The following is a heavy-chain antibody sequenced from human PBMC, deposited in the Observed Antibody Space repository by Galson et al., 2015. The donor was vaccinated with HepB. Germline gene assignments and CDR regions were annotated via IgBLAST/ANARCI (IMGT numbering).Heavy chain of an antibody. CDR1: GFTFDDYT. Sequence: SLRLSCAASGFTFDDYTMHWVRQAPGKGLEWVAVIWYDGSNKYYADSVKGRFTISRDNSKNTLYLQMNSLRAEDTAVYYCARASYYYDSSGYYYDYWGQGTLVTVSS. J-gene: IGHJ4*02. CDR2: IWYDGSNK. D-gene: IGHD3-22*01. CDR3: ARASYYYDSSGYYYDY. V-gene: IGHV3-33*08.